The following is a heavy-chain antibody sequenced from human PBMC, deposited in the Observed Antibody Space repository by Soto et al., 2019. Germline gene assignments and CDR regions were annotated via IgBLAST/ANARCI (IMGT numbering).Heavy chain of an antibody. V-gene: IGHV1-8*01. D-gene: IGHD3-10*01. CDR2: MNPNSGNT. Sequence: QVQLVQSGAEVKKPGASVKVSCKASGYTFTSYDINWVRQASGQGLEWMGWMNPNSGNTGYAQKFQGRVTMTRNTSISTAYMELSSLRSEDTAVYYCARERGSGSYYTPWFDPWGQGTLVTVSS. J-gene: IGHJ5*02. CDR3: ARERGSGSYYTPWFDP. CDR1: GYTFTSYD.